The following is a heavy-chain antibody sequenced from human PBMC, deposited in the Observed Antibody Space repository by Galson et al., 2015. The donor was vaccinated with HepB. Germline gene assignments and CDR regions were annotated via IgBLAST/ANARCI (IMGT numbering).Heavy chain of an antibody. CDR3: ARDTEHPYIVVVPAATYYYYYYGMDV. Sequence: SVKVSCKASGYTFTSYYMHWVRQAPGQGLEWMGIINPSGGSTSYAQKFQGRVTMTRDTSTSTVCMELSSLRSEDTAVYYCARDTEHPYIVVVPAATYYYYYYGMDVWGQGTTVTVSS. D-gene: IGHD2-2*01. J-gene: IGHJ6*02. CDR1: GYTFTSYY. CDR2: INPSGGST. V-gene: IGHV1-46*01.